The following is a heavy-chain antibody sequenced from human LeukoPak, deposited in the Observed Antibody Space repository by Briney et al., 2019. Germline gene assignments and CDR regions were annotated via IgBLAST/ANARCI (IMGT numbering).Heavy chain of an antibody. V-gene: IGHV4-31*03. Sequence: SETLSLTCTVSGGSISSGGYYWSWIRQHPGKGLEWIGYIYYSGSTYYNPSLKSRVTISVDTSKNQFSLKLSSVTAADTAVYYCARDVSESSPGYIDPWGQGTLVTVSS. CDR1: GGSISSGGYY. CDR2: IYYSGST. J-gene: IGHJ5*02. D-gene: IGHD1-1*01. CDR3: ARDVSESSPGYIDP.